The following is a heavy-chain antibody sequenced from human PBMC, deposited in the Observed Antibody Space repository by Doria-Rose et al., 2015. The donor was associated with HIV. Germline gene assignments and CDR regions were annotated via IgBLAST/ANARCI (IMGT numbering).Heavy chain of an antibody. Sequence: QLVQSGGGLVQPGSPLRLCCVGSGFSFESYAMHWVRLAPGQGLEWVAGISWDSGAKGNADSVEGRFTISRDNAKKSVYLEMRSLRPEDTAFYYCAKAPIIGPKYYFYMDVWGKGTSVIVSS. J-gene: IGHJ6*03. V-gene: IGHV3-9*01. D-gene: IGHD3-3*01. CDR3: AKAPIIGPKYYFYMDV. CDR2: ISWDSGAK. CDR1: GFSFESYA.